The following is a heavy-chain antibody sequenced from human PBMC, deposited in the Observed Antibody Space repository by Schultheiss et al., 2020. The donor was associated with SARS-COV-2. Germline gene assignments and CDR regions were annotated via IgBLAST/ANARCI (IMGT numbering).Heavy chain of an antibody. CDR2: IYGGGGT. CDR3: ARINDFWSGYYVYYYYYGMDV. Sequence: GGSLRLSCAASGFSFSSYAMSWVRQAPGKGLKWVSFIYGGGGTDYADSVKGRFTFSRDTSRTKRDLQVNSLRAEDTAVYYCARINDFWSGYYVYYYYYGMDVWGQGTTVTVSS. CDR1: GFSFSSYA. V-gene: IGHV3-53*01. D-gene: IGHD3-3*01. J-gene: IGHJ6*02.